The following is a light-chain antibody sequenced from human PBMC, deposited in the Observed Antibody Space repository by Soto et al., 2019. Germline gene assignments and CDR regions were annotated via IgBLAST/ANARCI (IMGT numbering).Light chain of an antibody. CDR3: QHYRSLPPLWT. J-gene: IGKJ1*01. Sequence: DIVLTQSPAALSLSPGERATLSCGASQSVAGNFLAWYQHKPGLAPRLLIYDASIRANGIPDRFSGGGSGTDFTLTISRLEPEDSAVYYCQHYRSLPPLWTFGLGTNVEI. CDR1: QSVAGNF. CDR2: DAS. V-gene: IGKV3D-20*01.